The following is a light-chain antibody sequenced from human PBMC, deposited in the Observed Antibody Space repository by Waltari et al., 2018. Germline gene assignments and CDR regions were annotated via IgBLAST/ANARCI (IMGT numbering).Light chain of an antibody. CDR3: NSRDSGGNHVV. CDR1: SLRRHY. J-gene: IGLJ2*01. Sequence: SSDLTQDPAVSVALGQTVRITCQGHSLRRHYSSWDQQKPGQAPILVIFDKDNRPPGIPERFSGSGSGNTASLTITGAQAEDEADYYCNSRDSGGNHVVFGGGTHLTVL. V-gene: IGLV3-19*01. CDR2: DKD.